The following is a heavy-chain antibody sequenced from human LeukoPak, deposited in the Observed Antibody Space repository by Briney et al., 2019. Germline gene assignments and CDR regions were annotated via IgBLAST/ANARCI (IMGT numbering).Heavy chain of an antibody. CDR2: INGNGAST. V-gene: IGHV3-20*04. D-gene: IGHD2-2*01. J-gene: IGHJ4*02. CDR3: ARVKSVPAARDSSLGIDY. Sequence: GGSLRLSCAASGFTFDDYGMSWVRQAPGKGLEWVSIINGNGASTGYVDSVKGRFIISRDNAKNSLYLQMNSLRAEDTAVYYCARVKSVPAARDSSLGIDYWGQGTLVTVSS. CDR1: GFTFDDYG.